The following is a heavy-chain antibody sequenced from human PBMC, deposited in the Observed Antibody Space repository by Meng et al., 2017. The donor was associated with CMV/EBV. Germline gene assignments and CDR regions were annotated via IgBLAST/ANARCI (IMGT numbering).Heavy chain of an antibody. CDR3: ARPSPIVVVPAGGGWFDP. J-gene: IGHJ5*02. CDR1: GRSFSGYY. CDR2: INHSGST. V-gene: IGHV4-34*01. D-gene: IGHD2-2*01. Sequence: SETLSLTCAVYGRSFSGYYWSWIRQPPGKGLEWIGEINHSGSTNYNPSLKSRVTISVDTSKNQFSLKLSSVTAADTAVYYCARPSPIVVVPAGGGWFDPWGQGTLVTVSS.